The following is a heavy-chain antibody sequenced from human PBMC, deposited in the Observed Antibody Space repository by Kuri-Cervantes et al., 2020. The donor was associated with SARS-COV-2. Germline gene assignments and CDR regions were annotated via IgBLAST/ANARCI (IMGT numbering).Heavy chain of an antibody. CDR2: IYWDDDK. V-gene: IGHV2-5*05. J-gene: IGHJ3*02. D-gene: IGHD3-9*01. CDR3: AHGYYDILTGYYTAFDI. CDR1: GFSLSTSGAG. Sequence: SGPTLVKPTQTLTLTCTFSGFSLSTSGAGVGWIRQPPGKALEWLALIYWDDDKRYGPSLKSRLTITKDTSKNHVVLTMTNMDPVDTATYYCAHGYYDILTGYYTAFDIWGQGTMVTVSS.